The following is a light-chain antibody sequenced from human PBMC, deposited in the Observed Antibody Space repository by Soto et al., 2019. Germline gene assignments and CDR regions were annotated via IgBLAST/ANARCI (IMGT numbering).Light chain of an antibody. CDR2: KAS. Sequence: DIQMTQSPSTLSASVGDTVTITCRASQSISSWLAWYQQKPGKAPKVLIYKASSLESGVPSRFSGSGSGTEFTLTISSLQPDDSATYYCQQYQSLWTFGQGTKAEIK. CDR3: QQYQSLWT. V-gene: IGKV1-5*03. CDR1: QSISSW. J-gene: IGKJ1*01.